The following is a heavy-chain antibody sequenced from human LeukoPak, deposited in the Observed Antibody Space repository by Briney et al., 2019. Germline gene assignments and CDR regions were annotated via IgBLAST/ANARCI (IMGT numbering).Heavy chain of an antibody. CDR1: GGTFSSYA. CDR3: AREPVGQGTHFDY. J-gene: IGHJ4*02. CDR2: IIPIFGTA. Sequence: ASVKVSCKASGGTFSSYAISWVRQAPGQGLEWMGGIIPIFGTANYAQKFQGRVTITADESTSTAYMELSSLRSEDTAVYYCAREPVGQGTHFDYWGQGTLVTVSS. V-gene: IGHV1-69*13. D-gene: IGHD1-14*01.